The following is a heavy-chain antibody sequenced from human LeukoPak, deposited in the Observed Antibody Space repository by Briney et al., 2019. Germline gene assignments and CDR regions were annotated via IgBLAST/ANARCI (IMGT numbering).Heavy chain of an antibody. Sequence: ASVKVSCKASGYTFTSYGISWVRQAPGQGLEWMGWISAYNGNTSYAQKLQGRVTMTTDTSTSTAYMELRSLRSDDTAVYYCARDGGYDYVWGSYRYEDYWGQGTLVTVSS. V-gene: IGHV1-18*01. CDR2: ISAYNGNT. CDR3: ARDGGYDYVWGSYRYEDY. D-gene: IGHD3-16*02. J-gene: IGHJ4*02. CDR1: GYTFTSYG.